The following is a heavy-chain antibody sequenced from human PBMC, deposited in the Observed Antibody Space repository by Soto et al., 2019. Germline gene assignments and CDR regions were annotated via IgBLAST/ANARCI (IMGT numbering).Heavy chain of an antibody. V-gene: IGHV3-30-3*01. J-gene: IGHJ4*02. CDR2: ISYDGSNK. CDR3: ARDPMGRYGSGSYYFDY. CDR1: GFTFSSYA. D-gene: IGHD3-10*01. Sequence: QVQLVESGGGVVQPGRSLRLSCAASGFTFSSYAMHWVRQAPGKGLEWVAVISYDGSNKYYADSVKGRFTISRDNSKTPLYLQMNSLRAEDTAVYYCARDPMGRYGSGSYYFDYWGQGTLVTVSS.